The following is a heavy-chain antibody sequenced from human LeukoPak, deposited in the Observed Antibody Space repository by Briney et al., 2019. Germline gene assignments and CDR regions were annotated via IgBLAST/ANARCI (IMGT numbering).Heavy chain of an antibody. J-gene: IGHJ4*01. Sequence: GGSLRLSCAASGVTFSSYEMNWVRQAPGKGLEWVSYISSSGSTIYYADSVKGRFTISRDNAKNSLYLQMNSLRAEDTAVYYCARRGRLELRXXFXXWGXXXLVT. CDR1: GVTFSSYE. CDR3: ARRGRLELRXXFXX. CDR2: ISSSGSTI. V-gene: IGHV3-48*03. D-gene: IGHD1-7*01.